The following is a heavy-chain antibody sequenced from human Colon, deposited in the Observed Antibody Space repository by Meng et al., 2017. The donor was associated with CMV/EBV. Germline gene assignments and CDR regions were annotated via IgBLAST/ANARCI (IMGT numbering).Heavy chain of an antibody. D-gene: IGHD3-10*01. CDR1: FIFNEFG. J-gene: IGHJ4*02. CDR3: AKDVSDLGSGRYGFDD. Sequence: FIFNEFGMNWVRQVPGKGLEWVAGINWDGRSRGHADSVKGRFTISRDNVKRSVDLQMDNLRVEDTALYYCAKDVSDLGSGRYGFDDWGQGILVTVSS. CDR2: INWDGRSR. V-gene: IGHV3-20*03.